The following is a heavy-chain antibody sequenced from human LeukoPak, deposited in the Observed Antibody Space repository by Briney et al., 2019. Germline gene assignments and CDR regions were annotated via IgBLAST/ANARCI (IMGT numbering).Heavy chain of an antibody. CDR2: ISSSSSTI. D-gene: IGHD1-26*01. CDR3: ARSRGNSGSYPLDY. Sequence: PGGSLRLSCEASEFTFSSYSMNWVRQAPGKGLEWVSYISSSSSTIYYAESVKGRFTISRDNAKNSLYLQMNSLGVEDTAVYYCARSRGNSGSYPLDYWGQGTLVTVSS. CDR1: EFTFSSYS. V-gene: IGHV3-48*01. J-gene: IGHJ4*02.